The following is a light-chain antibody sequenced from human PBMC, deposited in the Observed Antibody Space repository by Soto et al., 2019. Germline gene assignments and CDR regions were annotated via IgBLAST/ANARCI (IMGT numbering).Light chain of an antibody. CDR2: DAS. CDR3: QQYNSYSGA. Sequence: DIQMTQSPSTLSAPVGDRVTITCRASQSISSWLAWYQQKPGKAPKLLIYDASSLESGVPSRSSGSGSGTEFTLTISSLQPDDFATYYCQQYNSYSGAFGQGTKVDI. CDR1: QSISSW. V-gene: IGKV1-5*01. J-gene: IGKJ1*01.